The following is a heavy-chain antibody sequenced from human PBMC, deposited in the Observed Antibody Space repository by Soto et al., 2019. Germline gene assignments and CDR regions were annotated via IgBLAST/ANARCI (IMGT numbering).Heavy chain of an antibody. CDR1: GYTFTSYY. V-gene: IGHV1-46*01. CDR2: INPSGGST. J-gene: IGHJ6*02. CDR3: ARELYSSSSRYYYYGMDV. D-gene: IGHD6-6*01. Sequence: VKVSCKASGYTFTSYYMHWVRQAPGQGLEWMGIINPSGGSTSYAQKFQGRVTMTRDTSTSTAYMELSSLRSEDTAVYYCARELYSSSSRYYYYGMDVWGQGTTVTVSS.